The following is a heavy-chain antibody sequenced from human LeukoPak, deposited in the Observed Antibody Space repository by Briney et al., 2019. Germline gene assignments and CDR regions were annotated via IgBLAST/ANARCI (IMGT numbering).Heavy chain of an antibody. CDR2: IYPGDSDT. Sequence: GESLQISCKGSGYSFTSYWIGWVRQMPGKGLEWMGIIYPGDSDTRYSPSFQGQVTISADKSISTAYLQWSSLKASDTAMYYCASQGPYSSGWYSDYFDYWGQGTLVTVSS. D-gene: IGHD6-19*01. J-gene: IGHJ4*02. V-gene: IGHV5-51*01. CDR1: GYSFTSYW. CDR3: ASQGPYSSGWYSDYFDY.